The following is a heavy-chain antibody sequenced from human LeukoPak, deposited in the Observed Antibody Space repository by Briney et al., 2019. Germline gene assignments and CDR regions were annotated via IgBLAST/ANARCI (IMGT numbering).Heavy chain of an antibody. V-gene: IGHV1-58*02. D-gene: IGHD6-19*01. CDR3: AAAVAGTFDFDY. Sequence: SVKVSCKASRFTFTSSAMQWVRQARGQRLEWIGWIVVGSGNTNYAQKFQERVTITRDMSTSTAYMELSSLRSEDTAVYYCAAAVAGTFDFDYWGQGTLVTVSS. CDR2: IVVGSGNT. CDR1: RFTFTSSA. J-gene: IGHJ4*02.